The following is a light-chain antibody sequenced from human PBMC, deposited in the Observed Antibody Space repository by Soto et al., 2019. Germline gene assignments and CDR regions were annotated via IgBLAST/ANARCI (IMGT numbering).Light chain of an antibody. V-gene: IGKV3-11*01. J-gene: IGKJ5*01. CDR1: QSVSSY. Sequence: EIVLTQSPATLSLSPGERATLSCRASQSVSSYLAWYQQKPGQAPRLLIYDASNRATGIPARFSGSGSWTVFTLTISSLEPEDFAVYYCQQRSNSRTFGQGTRLEIK. CDR2: DAS. CDR3: QQRSNSRT.